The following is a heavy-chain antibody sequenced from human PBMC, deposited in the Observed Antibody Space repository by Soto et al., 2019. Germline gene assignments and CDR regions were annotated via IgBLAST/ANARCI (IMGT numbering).Heavy chain of an antibody. CDR1: GGSISSYY. D-gene: IGHD6-13*01. V-gene: IGHV4-59*12. Sequence: PSETLSLTCTVSGGSISSYYWSWIRQPPGKGLEWIGYIYYSGSTNYNPSLKSRVTISVDTSKNQFSLKLSSVTAADTAVYYCARVIVAAADDNWFDPWGQGTLVTVSS. CDR3: ARVIVAAADDNWFDP. CDR2: IYYSGST. J-gene: IGHJ5*02.